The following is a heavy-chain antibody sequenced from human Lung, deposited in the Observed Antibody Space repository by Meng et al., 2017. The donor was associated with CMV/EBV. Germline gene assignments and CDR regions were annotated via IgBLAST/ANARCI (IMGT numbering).Heavy chain of an antibody. D-gene: IGHD2-2*01. CDR1: GFAFNTFT. Sequence: GGSLRLXCAASGFAFNTFTMNWVRQAPGKGLEWISYISSSGSIIYYADFVKGRFTISRDNAKTSLYLQMNRLRAEDTAVYYCARLPFVPAAINKWFDPWGQGTXVTVSS. CDR3: ARLPFVPAAINKWFDP. CDR2: ISSSGSII. V-gene: IGHV3-48*04. J-gene: IGHJ5*02.